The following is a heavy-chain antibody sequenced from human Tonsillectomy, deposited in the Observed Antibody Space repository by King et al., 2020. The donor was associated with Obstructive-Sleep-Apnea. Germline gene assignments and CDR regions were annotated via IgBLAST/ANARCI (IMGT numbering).Heavy chain of an antibody. CDR3: ASSPFIYDTVYFDY. Sequence: QLQESGPGLVKPSETLSLTCVFSGDSISNYYWSWIRQPPGKGLEWIGYIYFSGSTKYNPSLRSRVTISIDPSKKQFSLMLASVTAADTAVYYCASSPFIYDTVYFDYWGQGNLVTVSS. CDR2: IYFSGST. J-gene: IGHJ4*02. V-gene: IGHV4-59*01. CDR1: GDSISNYY. D-gene: IGHD3-22*01.